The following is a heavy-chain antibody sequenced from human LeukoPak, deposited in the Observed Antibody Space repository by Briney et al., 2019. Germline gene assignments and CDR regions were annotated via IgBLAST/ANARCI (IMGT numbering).Heavy chain of an antibody. Sequence: GGSLRLSCAASGFTFSSNWMHWVLQAPGKGLVWVSRINSDGSSTTYADSVKGRFTISRDNAKNTLYLQMNSLRAEDTAVYYCARSHDNRVLEYWGQGTLVTVSS. CDR1: GFTFSSNW. CDR3: ARSHDNRVLEY. D-gene: IGHD3-3*02. J-gene: IGHJ4*02. V-gene: IGHV3-74*01. CDR2: INSDGSST.